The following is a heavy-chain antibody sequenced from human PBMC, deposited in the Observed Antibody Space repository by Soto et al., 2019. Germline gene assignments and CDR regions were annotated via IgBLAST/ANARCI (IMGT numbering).Heavy chain of an antibody. CDR1: GYTFTGYY. CDR2: SNPNSGGT. J-gene: IGHJ4*02. CDR3: ARAVRGYSYGYYFDY. Sequence: ASVKVSCKASGYTFTGYYMHWVRQAPGQGLEWMGWSNPNSGGTNYAQKFQGWVTMTRDTSISTAYMELSRLRSDDTAVYYCARAVRGYSYGYYFDYWGQGTLVTVSS. V-gene: IGHV1-2*04. D-gene: IGHD5-18*01.